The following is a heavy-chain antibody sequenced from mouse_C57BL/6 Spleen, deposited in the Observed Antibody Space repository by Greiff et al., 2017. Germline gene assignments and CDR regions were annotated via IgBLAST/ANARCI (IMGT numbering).Heavy chain of an antibody. D-gene: IGHD2-4*01. CDR3: AEADYDGFAY. Sequence: VQLQQSGPGLVKPSQSLSLTCSVTGYSITSGYYWNCIRQFPGNKLEWMGYISYDGSNNYNPSLNNRISITRDTSRNQFFLKLNSVTTEDTATYYCAEADYDGFAYWGQGTLVTVSA. V-gene: IGHV3-6*01. CDR2: ISYDGSN. J-gene: IGHJ3*01. CDR1: GYSITSGYY.